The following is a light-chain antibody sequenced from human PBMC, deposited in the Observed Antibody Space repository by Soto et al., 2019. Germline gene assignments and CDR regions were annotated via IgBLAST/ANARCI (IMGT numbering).Light chain of an antibody. CDR1: SSDVGTYNY. CDR3: ASYTSISTFV. V-gene: IGLV2-14*01. J-gene: IGLJ1*01. CDR2: EVN. Sequence: QSVLTQPASVSGSPGQSITISCTGTSSDVGTYNYVSWYQQHPVKAPKLMIYEVNNRPSGVSNRFSGSKSGNTASLTISGLQAEDEADYYCASYTSISTFVFGTGTKLTVL.